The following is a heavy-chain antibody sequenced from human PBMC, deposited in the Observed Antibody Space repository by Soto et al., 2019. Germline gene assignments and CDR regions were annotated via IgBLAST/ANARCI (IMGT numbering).Heavy chain of an antibody. D-gene: IGHD3-22*01. CDR2: IYNSGST. CDR3: ARVYRGYYDSSGRFDY. V-gene: IGHV4-61*01. CDR1: GASVSIGSYS. Sequence: QVQLQESGPGLVKPSETLSLTCTVSGASVSIGSYSWSWIRQPPGKGLEWIGYIYNSGSTNFNPSLKGRVTMSVDTSRNQFSLELSYVTAADTAVYYCARVYRGYYDSSGRFDYWGQGILVTVSS. J-gene: IGHJ4*02.